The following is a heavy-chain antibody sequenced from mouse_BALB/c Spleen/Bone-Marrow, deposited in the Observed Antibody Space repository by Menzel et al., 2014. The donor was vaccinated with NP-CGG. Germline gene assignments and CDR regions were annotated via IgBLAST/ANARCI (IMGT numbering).Heavy chain of an antibody. CDR1: GYTFTDFA. CDR3: ARGGPSGLCYNDMDY. V-gene: IGHV1S137*01. Sequence: HVQLQQSGAELVRPGVSVKISCKGSGYTFTDFAIHWVKQCHTKSLEWIGVISPYYVDGGYNQKFKGKATMTIDRSSSTADRELARPTSEDSANYYCARGGPSGLCYNDMDYWGQGTSVTGSS. D-gene: IGHD3-1*01. J-gene: IGHJ4*01. CDR2: ISPYYVDG.